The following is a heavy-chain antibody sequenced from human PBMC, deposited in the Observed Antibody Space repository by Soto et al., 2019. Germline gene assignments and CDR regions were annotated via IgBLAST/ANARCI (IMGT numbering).Heavy chain of an antibody. CDR1: GYTFTSYG. CDR3: ARGPHYDFWSGYSEYYFDY. CDR2: ISAYNGNT. V-gene: IGHV1-18*01. D-gene: IGHD3-3*01. J-gene: IGHJ4*02. Sequence: GASVKVSCKASGYTFTSYGISWVRQAPGQGLEWMGWISAYNGNTNYAQKLQGRVTMTTDTSTSTAYMELRSLRSDDTAVYYCARGPHYDFWSGYSEYYFDYWGQGTLVTVSS.